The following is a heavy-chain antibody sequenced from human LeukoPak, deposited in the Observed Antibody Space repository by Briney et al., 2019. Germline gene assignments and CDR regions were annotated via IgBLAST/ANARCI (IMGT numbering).Heavy chain of an antibody. CDR3: ARDLAYSRLDY. V-gene: IGHV3-7*01. CDR1: GFIFSNYW. Sequence: GGSLRLSCAASGFIFSNYWMSWVRQAPGKGLEWVANIKQDGSDKYSADSVKGRFTISRDNAENSLYLQMNSLRVEDTAFYYCARDLAYSRLDYWGQGMLVTVSS. D-gene: IGHD5-18*01. J-gene: IGHJ4*02. CDR2: IKQDGSDK.